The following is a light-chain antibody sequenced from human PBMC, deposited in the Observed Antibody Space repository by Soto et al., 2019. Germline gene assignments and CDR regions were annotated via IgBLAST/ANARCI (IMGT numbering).Light chain of an antibody. J-gene: IGLJ3*02. CDR3: YSYAGSYTWV. CDR1: TNDIGGYKY. CDR2: TVT. Sequence: QSVLTQPASVSGSPGQSITISCTGTTNDIGGYKYVSWYQQHPGKAPKLMIYTVTKRPSGVPDRFSGSKSGNTASLTISGLQAEDEADYYCYSYAGSYTWVFGGGTKLTVL. V-gene: IGLV2-11*01.